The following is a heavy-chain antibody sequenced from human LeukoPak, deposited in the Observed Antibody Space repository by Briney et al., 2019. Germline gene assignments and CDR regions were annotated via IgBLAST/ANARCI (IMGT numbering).Heavy chain of an antibody. CDR1: GFTFSSYG. CDR2: ISSSSSNI. Sequence: GGSLRLSCAASGFTFSSYGMSWVRQAPGNGLEWVSYISSSSSNIYYADSVKGRFTISRDNAKNSLYLQMNSLRAEDTAVYYCARDGLSITGRVYSDYWGQGTLVTVSS. CDR3: ARDGLSITGRVYSDY. J-gene: IGHJ4*02. V-gene: IGHV3-21*01. D-gene: IGHD2/OR15-2a*01.